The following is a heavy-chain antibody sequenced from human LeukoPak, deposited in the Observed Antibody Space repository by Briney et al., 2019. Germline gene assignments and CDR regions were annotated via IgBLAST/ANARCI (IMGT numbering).Heavy chain of an antibody. V-gene: IGHV3-48*03. CDR1: GFTFSNYE. D-gene: IGHD5-18*01. CDR3: AKRIQSAMATGY. J-gene: IGHJ4*02. CDR2: ISNFGDII. Sequence: GGSLRLSCAASGFTFSNYEMNWVRQAPGKGLEWISHISNFGDIIHYADSVEGRFTISRDNAKNSLDLQMNSLRAEDTAVYYCAKRIQSAMATGYWGQGTLVTVSS.